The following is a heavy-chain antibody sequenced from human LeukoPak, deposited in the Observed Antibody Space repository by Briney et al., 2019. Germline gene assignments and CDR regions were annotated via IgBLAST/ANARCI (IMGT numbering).Heavy chain of an antibody. CDR3: ARPRLEYCSGGSCFDAFDI. CDR2: IYSGGST. V-gene: IGHV3-53*01. J-gene: IGHJ3*02. Sequence: QAGGSLRLSCAASEFSVGSNYMTWVRQAPGKGLEWVSLIYSGGSTYYADSVKGRFTISRDNSKNTLYLQMNSLTAEDTAIYSCARPRLEYCSGGSCFDAFDIWGQGTMVTVSS. D-gene: IGHD2-15*01. CDR1: EFSVGSNY.